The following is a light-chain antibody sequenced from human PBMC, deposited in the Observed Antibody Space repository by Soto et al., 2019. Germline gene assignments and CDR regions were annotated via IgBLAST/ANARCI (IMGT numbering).Light chain of an antibody. Sequence: DIQMTQSPSTLSASVGDRVTITCRASQSISSWLGWYQQKPGKAPKLLIYDASSLESGVPSRFSGSGSGTEFTLTISSLQPDDFATYYCQQYNSYSGLTFGGGTKVEIK. J-gene: IGKJ4*01. CDR1: QSISSW. V-gene: IGKV1-5*01. CDR3: QQYNSYSGLT. CDR2: DAS.